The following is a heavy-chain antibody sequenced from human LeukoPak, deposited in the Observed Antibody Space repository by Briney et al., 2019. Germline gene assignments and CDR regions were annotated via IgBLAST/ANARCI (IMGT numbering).Heavy chain of an antibody. CDR3: ATYPRSGGGYWFVGY. CDR1: GFTFSSYA. J-gene: IGHJ4*02. D-gene: IGHD2-21*02. CDR2: ISGSGGST. Sequence: GGSLRLSCAASGFTFSSYAMSWVRQAPGKGLEWVSAISGSGGSTYYADSVKGRFTISRDNSKNTLYLQMNSLRAEDTAVYYCATYPRSGGGYWFVGYWGQGTLVTVFS. V-gene: IGHV3-23*01.